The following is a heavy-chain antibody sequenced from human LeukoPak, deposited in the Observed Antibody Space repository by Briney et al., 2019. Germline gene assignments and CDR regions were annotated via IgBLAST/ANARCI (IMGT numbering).Heavy chain of an antibody. CDR3: ASVNRGWFGVGEY. Sequence: PSETLSLTCTASGGSISSNNYYWGWIRQPPEKGLEWIGSIYYSGSTYYNPSHESRVTISVDTSKNQFSLKLTSVTAADTAVYYCASVNRGWFGVGEYWGQGTLVTVSS. J-gene: IGHJ4*02. D-gene: IGHD3-10*01. V-gene: IGHV4-39*01. CDR2: IYYSGST. CDR1: GGSISSNNYY.